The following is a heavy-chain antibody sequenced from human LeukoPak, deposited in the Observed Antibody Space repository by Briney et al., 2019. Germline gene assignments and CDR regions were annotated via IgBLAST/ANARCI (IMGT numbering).Heavy chain of an antibody. CDR3: TRDTDYGSATNYFDS. J-gene: IGHJ4*02. V-gene: IGHV3-43*01. CDR2: ISWGGDTT. D-gene: IGHD3-10*01. CDR1: GFTFYDYA. Sequence: PGGSLRLSCAASGFTFYDYAMHWVRQPPGKGLEWVALISWGGDTTYYADSVRGRFTISRDNSKNSLYLQINSLRTEDTAFYYCTRDTDYGSATNYFDSWGQGTLVSVSS.